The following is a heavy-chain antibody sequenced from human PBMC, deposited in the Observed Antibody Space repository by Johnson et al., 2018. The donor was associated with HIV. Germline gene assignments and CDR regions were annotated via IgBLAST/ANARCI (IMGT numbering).Heavy chain of an antibody. Sequence: VQLVESGGGLIQPGGSLRLSCAASGFTFSSYGMSWVRQAPGKGLEWVSGVTGTGGDTYYAESVKGRFTISRDNSKNTLYLQMNKLRAEDTAVYYCARGAFLKVSVSDDAFDIWGQGTMVTVSS. CDR3: ARGAFLKVSVSDDAFDI. CDR2: VTGTGGDT. V-gene: IGHV3-23*04. CDR1: GFTFSSYG. D-gene: IGHD2-8*01. J-gene: IGHJ3*02.